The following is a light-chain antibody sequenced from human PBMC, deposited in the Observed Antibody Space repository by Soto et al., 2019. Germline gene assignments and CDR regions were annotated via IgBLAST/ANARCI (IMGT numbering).Light chain of an antibody. CDR1: QSINTY. J-gene: IGKJ1*01. Sequence: SPSSLSASVGYRVTITCRASQSINTYLSWYQQKPGRAPKHLINAASSLQTGVPSRFSGSGSGTDFTLTISSLQPEDFATYYCQQTYGAPRTFGQGTKVDIK. V-gene: IGKV1-39*01. CDR2: AAS. CDR3: QQTYGAPRT.